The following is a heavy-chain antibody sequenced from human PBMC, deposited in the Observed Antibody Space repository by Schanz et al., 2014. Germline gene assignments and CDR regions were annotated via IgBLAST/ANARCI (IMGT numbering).Heavy chain of an antibody. CDR2: INSDGTKR. CDR3: ARGRVLES. Sequence: QVQLVESGGGVVQPGRSLRLSCAASGFMFSSYGMHWVRQAPGKGLEWVAFINSDGTKRFYADSVKSRFTISRDNSRNTLYLQMNSLRPEDTAVYYCARGRVLESWGQGTLVTVSS. V-gene: IGHV3-33*08. J-gene: IGHJ5*02. D-gene: IGHD1-1*01. CDR1: GFMFSSYG.